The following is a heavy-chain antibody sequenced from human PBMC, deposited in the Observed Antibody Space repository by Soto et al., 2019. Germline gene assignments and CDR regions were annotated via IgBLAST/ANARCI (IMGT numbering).Heavy chain of an antibody. J-gene: IGHJ6*03. CDR3: ARDFPYYFYSMDV. CDR1: GFTFSSYW. Sequence: EVQLVESGGGLVQPGGSLRLSCAASGFTFSSYWMSWVRQAPGQGLEWVANIKQDGSEKYYVDSVKGRFTISRDNAKNSLYLQMNSLRAEDTAVYYCARDFPYYFYSMDVWGKGTTVTVSS. D-gene: IGHD3-3*01. V-gene: IGHV3-7*01. CDR2: IKQDGSEK.